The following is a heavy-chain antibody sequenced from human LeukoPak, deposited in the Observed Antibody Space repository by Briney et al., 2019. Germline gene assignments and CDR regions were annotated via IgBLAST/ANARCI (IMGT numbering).Heavy chain of an antibody. CDR3: ASAVGYSYGMVRFDP. CDR2: IIPILGTA. Sequence: SVKVSCKASGGTFSSYAISWVRQAPGQGLEWMGGIIPILGTANYAQKFQGRVTITTGESTSTAYMELSSLRSEDTAVYYCASAVGYSYGMVRFDPWGQGTLVTVSS. CDR1: GGTFSSYA. V-gene: IGHV1-69*05. J-gene: IGHJ5*02. D-gene: IGHD5-18*01.